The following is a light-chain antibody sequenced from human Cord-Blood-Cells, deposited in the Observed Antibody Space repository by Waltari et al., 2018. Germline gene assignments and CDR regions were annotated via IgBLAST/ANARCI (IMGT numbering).Light chain of an antibody. CDR2: AAS. V-gene: IGKV1-39*01. CDR1: QSISSY. Sequence: IQITQSPSSLCASVGARLTITCRASQSISSYLNWYQQKPGKAPKLLIYAASSLQSGVPSRFSGSGSGTDFTLTISSLQPEDFATYYCQQSYSTPFTFGPGTKVDIK. J-gene: IGKJ3*01. CDR3: QQSYSTPFT.